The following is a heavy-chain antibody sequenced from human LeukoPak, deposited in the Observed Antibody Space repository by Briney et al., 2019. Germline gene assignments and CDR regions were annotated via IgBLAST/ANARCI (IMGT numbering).Heavy chain of an antibody. CDR3: ARGPGAPGSYYYYCGMDV. D-gene: IGHD3-10*01. Sequence: PGGSLRLSCAASGFTFSDYYMSWIRQAPGKGLEWVSYISSSGSTIYYADSVKGRFTISRDSAKNSLYLQMNSLRAEDTAVYYCARGPGAPGSYYYYCGMDVWGQGTTVTVSS. J-gene: IGHJ6*02. CDR2: ISSSGSTI. CDR1: GFTFSDYY. V-gene: IGHV3-11*01.